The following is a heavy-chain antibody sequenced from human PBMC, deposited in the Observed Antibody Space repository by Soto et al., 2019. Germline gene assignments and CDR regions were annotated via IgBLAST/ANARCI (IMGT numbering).Heavy chain of an antibody. Sequence: QVQLVQSGAEVKRPGSSVKVSCKASGGTFSSYPISWVRQAPGQGLEWMGGTNGNLGTGNYAQKFRGRLTITTDISTTTVYMELSSLTSEDTAVYYWARRDSHGYFRYFDNWGQGTLVTVSS. V-gene: IGHV1-69*06. J-gene: IGHJ4*02. CDR1: GGTFSSYP. D-gene: IGHD4-17*01. CDR2: TNGNLGTG. CDR3: ARRDSHGYFRYFDN.